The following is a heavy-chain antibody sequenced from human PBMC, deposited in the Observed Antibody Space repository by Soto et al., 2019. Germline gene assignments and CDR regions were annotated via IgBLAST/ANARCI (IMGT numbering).Heavy chain of an antibody. D-gene: IGHD3-22*01. J-gene: IGHJ4*02. Sequence: GGSLRLSCAASGFTFSSYSMNWVRQAPGKGLEWVSSISSSSSYIYYADSVKGRFTISRDNAKNSLYLQMNSLRAEDTAVYYCARFNTGDSSGYYSSDYWSQGTLVTVSS. CDR3: ARFNTGDSSGYYSSDY. CDR2: ISSSSSYI. V-gene: IGHV3-21*01. CDR1: GFTFSSYS.